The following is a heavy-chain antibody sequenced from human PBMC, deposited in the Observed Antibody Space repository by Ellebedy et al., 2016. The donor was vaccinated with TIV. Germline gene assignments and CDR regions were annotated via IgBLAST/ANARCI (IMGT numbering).Heavy chain of an antibody. CDR2: VFYRGSK. V-gene: IGHV4-59*01. D-gene: IGHD3-16*01. CDR1: GGSISNYY. Sequence: MPSETLSLTCTVSGGSISNYYWSWIRQPPGKGLEWIGYVFYRGSKNYNPSLKSRVTISVDTSKNQFSLRLSSVTAADTAVYYCVRHPTLGTLDYWGQGAQVTVSS. CDR3: VRHPTLGTLDY. J-gene: IGHJ4*02.